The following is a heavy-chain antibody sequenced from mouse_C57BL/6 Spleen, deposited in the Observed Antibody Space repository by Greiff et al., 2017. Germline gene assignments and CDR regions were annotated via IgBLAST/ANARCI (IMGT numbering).Heavy chain of an antibody. D-gene: IGHD2-3*01. V-gene: IGHV14-2*01. CDR2: IDPEDGDT. CDR1: GFNIKDYY. J-gene: IGHJ4*01. Sequence: VQLQQSGAELVKPGASVKLSCTASGFNIKDYYMHWVKQRTEQGLEWIGRIDPEDGDTKYAPKFQGKATITADTSSNTAYLQLSSLTSEDTAVYYCARWLLPAYAMDYWGQGTSVTVSS. CDR3: ARWLLPAYAMDY.